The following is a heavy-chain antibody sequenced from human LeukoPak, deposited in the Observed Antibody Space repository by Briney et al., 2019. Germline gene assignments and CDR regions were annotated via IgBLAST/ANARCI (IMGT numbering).Heavy chain of an antibody. V-gene: IGHV1-8*01. CDR3: ASPLFSIAAAGRDY. J-gene: IGHJ4*02. D-gene: IGHD6-13*01. CDR1: GYTFTSYD. CDR2: MNPNSGNT. Sequence: ASVKVSCKASGYTFTSYDINWVRQATGQGLEWMGWMNPNSGNTGYAQKFQGRVTMTRDTSISTAYMELSRLRSDDTAVYYCASPLFSIAAAGRDYWGQGTLVTVSS.